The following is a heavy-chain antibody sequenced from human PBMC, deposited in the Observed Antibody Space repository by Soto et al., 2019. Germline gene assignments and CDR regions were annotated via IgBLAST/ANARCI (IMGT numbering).Heavy chain of an antibody. V-gene: IGHV5-10-1*01. D-gene: IGHD5-18*01. CDR2: IDPSDSYT. Sequence: PGESLKISCKGSGYSFTSYWISWVRQMPGKGLEWMGRIDPSDSYTNYSPSFQGHVAISADNSISTAYLQWSSLKASDTAMYYCASMTRGYSYAYHYWGQGTLVTVSS. J-gene: IGHJ4*02. CDR1: GYSFTSYW. CDR3: ASMTRGYSYAYHY.